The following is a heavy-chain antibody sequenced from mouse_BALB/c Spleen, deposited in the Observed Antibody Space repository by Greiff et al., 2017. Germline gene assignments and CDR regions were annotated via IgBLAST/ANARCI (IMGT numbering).Heavy chain of an antibody. V-gene: IGHV3-2*02. CDR3: ASLTGNAMDY. J-gene: IGHJ4*01. CDR1: GYSITSDYA. Sequence: EVQLQESGPGLVKPSQSLSLTCTVTGYSITSDYAWNWIRQFPGNKLEWMGYISYSGSTSYNPSLKSRISITRDTSKNQFFLQLNSVTTEDTATYYCASLTGNAMDYWGQGTSVTVSS. CDR2: ISYSGST. D-gene: IGHD4-1*01.